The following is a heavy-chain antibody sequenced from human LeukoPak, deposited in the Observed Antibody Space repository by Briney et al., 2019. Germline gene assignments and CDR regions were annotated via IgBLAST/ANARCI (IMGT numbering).Heavy chain of an antibody. CDR3: AKDAPRYDSSSQH. D-gene: IGHD6-13*01. V-gene: IGHV3-7*01. CDR1: GFTFSSYW. Sequence: PGGSLRLSCAASGFTFSSYWMSWVRQAPGKGLEWVANIKQDGSEKYYVDSVKGRFTISRDNSKNTLYLQMNSLRAEDTAVYYCAKDAPRYDSSSQHWGQGTLVTVSS. J-gene: IGHJ4*02. CDR2: IKQDGSEK.